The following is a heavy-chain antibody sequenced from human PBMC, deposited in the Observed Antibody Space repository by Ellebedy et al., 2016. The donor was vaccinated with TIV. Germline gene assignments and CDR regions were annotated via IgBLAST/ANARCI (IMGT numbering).Heavy chain of an antibody. J-gene: IGHJ4*02. Sequence: MPGGSLRLSCTVSGGSISSSSYYWGWIRQPPGTGLEWTGSIHYSGSTYYNPSLKSRVTISVDTSKNQFSLKLSAVTAADTAVYYCAGDEMATQEYGYWGQGTLVTVSS. CDR2: IHYSGST. CDR3: AGDEMATQEYGY. V-gene: IGHV4-39*01. D-gene: IGHD5-24*01. CDR1: GGSISSSSYY.